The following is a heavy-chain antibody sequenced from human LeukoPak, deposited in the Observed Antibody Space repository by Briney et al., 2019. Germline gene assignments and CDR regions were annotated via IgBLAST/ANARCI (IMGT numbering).Heavy chain of an antibody. V-gene: IGHV3-33*01. J-gene: IGHJ3*02. CDR2: IWYDGSND. CDR3: AREAVCSGGSCYRGPFDI. D-gene: IGHD2-15*01. CDR1: GFTFSSYA. Sequence: GGSLRLSCAASGFTFSSYAMHWVRQAPGKGLEWVAVIWYDGSNDYYADSVKGRFSISRDNSKNTVLLQMNSLRAEDTAVYYCAREAVCSGGSCYRGPFDIWGQGTMVTVSS.